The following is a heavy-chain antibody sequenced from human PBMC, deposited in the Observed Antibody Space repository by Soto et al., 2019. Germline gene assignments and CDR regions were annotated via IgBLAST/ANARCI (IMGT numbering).Heavy chain of an antibody. D-gene: IGHD2-15*01. Sequence: GASVKVSCKASGYTFTSYDINWVRQATGQGLEWMGWMNPNSGNTGYAQKFQGRVTMTRNTSISTAYMELSSLRSEDTAVYYCASQGGCSGGSCYDMDVWGKGTTVTVSS. CDR3: ASQGGCSGGSCYDMDV. CDR2: MNPNSGNT. CDR1: GYTFTSYD. V-gene: IGHV1-8*01. J-gene: IGHJ6*03.